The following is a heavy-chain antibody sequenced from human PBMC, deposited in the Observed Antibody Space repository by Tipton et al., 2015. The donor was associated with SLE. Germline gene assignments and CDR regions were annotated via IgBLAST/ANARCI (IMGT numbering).Heavy chain of an antibody. J-gene: IGHJ6*02. V-gene: IGHV3-23*01. D-gene: IGHD2-2*01. CDR2: ISGSGGST. Sequence: SLRLSCAASGFTFSSYGMHWVRPAPGKGLEWVSAISGSGGSTYYADSVKGRFTISRDNSKNTLYLQMNSLRAEDTAVYYCAKAVRPAAMQAYYYGMDVWGQGTTVTVSS. CDR3: AKAVRPAAMQAYYYGMDV. CDR1: GFTFSSYG.